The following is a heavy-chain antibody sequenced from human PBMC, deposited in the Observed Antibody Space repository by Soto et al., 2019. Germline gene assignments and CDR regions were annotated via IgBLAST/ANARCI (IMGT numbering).Heavy chain of an antibody. J-gene: IGHJ6*01. CDR2: IWYDGSNK. D-gene: IGHD5-18*01. CDR1: VFTFSSYG. Sequence: PVGSLRLSCASSVFTFSSYGMHWVRHAPGKWLEWVAVIWYDGSNKYYADSVKGRFTISRDNSKNTLYLQMNSLRAEDTAVYYCARDHQIQLRFPSSPYGMEVWGQGTTVNLSS. V-gene: IGHV3-33*01. CDR3: ARDHQIQLRFPSSPYGMEV.